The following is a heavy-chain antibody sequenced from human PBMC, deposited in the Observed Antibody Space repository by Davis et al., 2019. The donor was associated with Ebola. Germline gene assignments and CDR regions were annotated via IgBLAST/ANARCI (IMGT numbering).Heavy chain of an antibody. CDR2: IKQDGSEK. Sequence: PGGSLRLSCAASGFTFSNYWMSWVRQAPGKGLEWVANIKQDGSEKIYVDSVRGRFTISRGEAKNSVYLQVNSLRAEDTAVYYCARIGYSSSSFDYWGQGTLVTVSS. CDR1: GFTFSNYW. D-gene: IGHD6-6*01. V-gene: IGHV3-7*03. J-gene: IGHJ4*02. CDR3: ARIGYSSSSFDY.